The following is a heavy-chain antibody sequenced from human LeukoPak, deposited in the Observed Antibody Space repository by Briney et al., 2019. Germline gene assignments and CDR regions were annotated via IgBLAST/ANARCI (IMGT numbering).Heavy chain of an antibody. CDR1: GFTFSSYG. V-gene: IGHV3-23*01. D-gene: IGHD3-22*01. CDR3: AKDLYPYYYDSSGSTGADY. Sequence: GGSLRLSCAASGFTFSSYGMSWVRQAPGKGLEWVSAISGSGGSTYYADSVKGRLTISRDNSKNTLYLQMNSLRAEDTAVYYCAKDLYPYYYDSSGSTGADYWGQGTLVTVSS. J-gene: IGHJ4*02. CDR2: ISGSGGST.